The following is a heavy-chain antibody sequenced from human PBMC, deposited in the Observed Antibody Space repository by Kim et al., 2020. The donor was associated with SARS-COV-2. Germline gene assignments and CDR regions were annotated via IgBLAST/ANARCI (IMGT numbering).Heavy chain of an antibody. CDR1: GFTFSSYE. CDR2: ISSSGSTI. CDR3: ARDSRCSSTSCYGAFDI. V-gene: IGHV3-48*03. J-gene: IGHJ3*02. D-gene: IGHD2-2*01. Sequence: GGSLRLSCAASGFTFSSYEMNWVRQAPGKGLEWVSYISSSGSTIYYADSVKGRFTISRDNAKNSLYLQMNSLRAEDTAVYYCARDSRCSSTSCYGAFDIWGQGTMVTVSS.